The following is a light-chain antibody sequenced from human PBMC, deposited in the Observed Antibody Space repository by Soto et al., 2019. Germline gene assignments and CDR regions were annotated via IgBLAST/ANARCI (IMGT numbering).Light chain of an antibody. Sequence: QSVLTQPASVSGSPGQSIAISCTGTSSDVGGYNYVSWYQQHSDKAPKLMIYEVSNRPSGVSSRFSGSKSGNTASLTISGLQAEDEADYYCNSYTSSNTLVFGTGTKVTVL. CDR3: NSYTSSNTLV. CDR2: EVS. J-gene: IGLJ1*01. V-gene: IGLV2-14*01. CDR1: SSDVGGYNY.